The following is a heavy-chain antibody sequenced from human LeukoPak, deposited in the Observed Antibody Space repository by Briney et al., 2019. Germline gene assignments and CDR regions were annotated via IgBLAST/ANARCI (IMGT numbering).Heavy chain of an antibody. Sequence: SETLSLTCTVSGGSISSGGYYWSWIRQPPGKGLEWIGYIYHSGSTYYNPSLKSRVTISVDRSKNQFSLKLSSVTAADTAVYYCARGETVVTPLHYWGQGTLVTVSS. J-gene: IGHJ4*02. CDR2: IYHSGST. CDR1: GGSISSGGYY. CDR3: ARGETVVTPLHY. D-gene: IGHD4-23*01. V-gene: IGHV4-30-2*01.